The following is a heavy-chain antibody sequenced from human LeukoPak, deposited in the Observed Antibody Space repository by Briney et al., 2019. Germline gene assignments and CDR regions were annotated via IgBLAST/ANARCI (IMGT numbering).Heavy chain of an antibody. V-gene: IGHV3-9*01. D-gene: IGHD3-22*01. CDR2: ISWNSGSI. J-gene: IGHJ4*02. CDR3: AGTPRTYYYDSSGYLGEI. CDR1: GFTFDDYA. Sequence: GRSLRLSCAASGFTFDDYAMHWVRQAPGKGLEWVSGISWNSGSIGYADSVKGRFTISRDNAKNSLYLQVNSLRAEDTAVYYCAGTPRTYYYDSSGYLGEIWGQGTLVTVSS.